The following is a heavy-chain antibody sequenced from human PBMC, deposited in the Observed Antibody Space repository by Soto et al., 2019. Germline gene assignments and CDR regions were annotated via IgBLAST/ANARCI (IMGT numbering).Heavy chain of an antibody. CDR2: ISGSGGST. J-gene: IGHJ6*02. D-gene: IGHD3-3*01. V-gene: IGHV3-23*01. CDR1: GFTFSSYA. CDR3: AKGGLRFLEWLPRLYYYYGMDV. Sequence: PGGSLRLSCAASGFTFSSYAMSWVRQAPGKGLEWVSAISGSGGSTYYADSVKGRFTISRDNSKNTLYLQMNSLRAEDTAVYYCAKGGLRFLEWLPRLYYYYGMDVWGQGTTVTVSS.